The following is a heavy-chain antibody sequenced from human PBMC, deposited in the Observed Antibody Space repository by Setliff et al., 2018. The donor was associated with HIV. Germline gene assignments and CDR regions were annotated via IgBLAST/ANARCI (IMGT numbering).Heavy chain of an antibody. J-gene: IGHJ6*03. CDR3: AKDVGGDYYYYMDV. D-gene: IGHD3-10*01. V-gene: IGHV3-48*03. CDR1: GFTFSSYE. Sequence: GGSLRLSCAASGFTFSSYEMNWVRQAPGKGLEWLSYISSSGTSTFYADSVKGRFTISRDNAKNSLYLQMNSLRAEETAVYYCAKDVGGDYYYYMDVWGKGTTVTVSS. CDR2: ISSSGTST.